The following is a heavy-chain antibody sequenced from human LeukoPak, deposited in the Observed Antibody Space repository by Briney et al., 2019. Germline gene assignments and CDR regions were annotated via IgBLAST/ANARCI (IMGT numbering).Heavy chain of an antibody. CDR3: ARGDYSNLYYYYGMDV. Sequence: GGSLRLSCAASGFTFSSYAMHWVRQAPGKGLEWVAVISYDGSNKYYADSVKGRFTISRDNSKNTLYLQMNSLRAEDTAVYYCARGDYSNLYYYYGMDVWGQGTAVTVSS. V-gene: IGHV3-30-3*01. D-gene: IGHD4-11*01. CDR2: ISYDGSNK. J-gene: IGHJ6*02. CDR1: GFTFSSYA.